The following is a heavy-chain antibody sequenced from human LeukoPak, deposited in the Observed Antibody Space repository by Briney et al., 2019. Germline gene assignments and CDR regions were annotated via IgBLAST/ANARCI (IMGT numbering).Heavy chain of an antibody. D-gene: IGHD1-14*01. CDR3: ARDLVRNAFDI. Sequence: SETLSLTCSVSGYSISSGYYWGWIRQPPGKGLEWIGTIYHSGSTCYNPSLKSRVTISVDTSKNQFSLKLSSVTAADTAVYYCARDLVRNAFDIWGQGTMVTVSS. V-gene: IGHV4-38-2*02. J-gene: IGHJ3*02. CDR2: IYHSGST. CDR1: GYSISSGYY.